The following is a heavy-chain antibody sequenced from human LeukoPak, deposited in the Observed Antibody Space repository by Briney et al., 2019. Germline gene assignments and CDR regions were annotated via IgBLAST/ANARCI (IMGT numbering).Heavy chain of an antibody. CDR1: AFTLSSYW. V-gene: IGHV3-74*01. CDR2: INSDGSIT. D-gene: IGHD6-19*01. J-gene: IGHJ4*02. CDR3: GRGSSVAGNLIDS. Sequence: GSLRLSCAASAFTLSSYWMHWVRQAPGKGLIWVSRINSDGSITNYADSVKGRFTISRDNAKNTLYLQMNSLRAEDTAVYYCGRGSSVAGNLIDSWGQGTLVTVSP.